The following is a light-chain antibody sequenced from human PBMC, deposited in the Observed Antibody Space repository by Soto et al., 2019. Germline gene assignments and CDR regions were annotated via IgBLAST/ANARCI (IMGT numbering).Light chain of an antibody. V-gene: IGLV1-40*01. J-gene: IGLJ3*02. CDR1: GSNIGAGYD. CDR3: QSYDSSPWV. Sequence: QSVLTQPPSVSGAPGQRVTISRTGAGSNIGAGYDVHWYHRLPGTPPKLLVYGNSNRPSGVPDRFSGSKSGTSASLAITGLQAEDEADYYCQSYDSSPWVFGGGTKLTVL. CDR2: GNS.